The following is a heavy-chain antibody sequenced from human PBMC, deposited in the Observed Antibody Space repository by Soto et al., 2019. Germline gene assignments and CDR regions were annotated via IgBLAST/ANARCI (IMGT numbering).Heavy chain of an antibody. J-gene: IGHJ4*02. CDR3: AKYSTTAASRYFDL. V-gene: IGHV3-23*01. CDR2: IGADGDGI. Sequence: GGSVRLSCVASGFTFRTYAVAWIRQAPGKGLEWVSVIGADGDGIQYPDPVEGRFTISRDNSQSSLYLQMNSLRAEDTAVYYCAKYSTTAASRYFDLWGQGTLVTVSS. D-gene: IGHD1-1*01. CDR1: GFTFRTYA.